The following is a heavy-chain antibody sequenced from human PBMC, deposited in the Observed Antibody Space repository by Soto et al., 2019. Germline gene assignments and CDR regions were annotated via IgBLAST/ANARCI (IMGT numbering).Heavy chain of an antibody. D-gene: IGHD6-13*01. CDR2: IYSSGST. CDR3: ARGSPEGAAADLNY. V-gene: IGHV4-59*01. Sequence: TSETLSLTCTVSGGSINYYYWSWIRQPPGKGLEWIGYIYSSGSTNYNPSLKSRVTISVDTSKNQFSLKLSSVTAADTAVYYCARGSPEGAAADLNYWGQATLVTVSS. J-gene: IGHJ4*02. CDR1: GGSINYYY.